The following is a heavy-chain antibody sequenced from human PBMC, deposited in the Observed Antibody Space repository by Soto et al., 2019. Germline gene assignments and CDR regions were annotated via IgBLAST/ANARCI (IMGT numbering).Heavy chain of an antibody. J-gene: IGHJ4*02. Sequence: SETLSLTCTVSGGSISSYYWSWIRQPPGKGLEWIGYIYYSGSTNYNPSLKSRVTISVDTSKNQFSLKLSSVTAADTAVYYCARGSGDYGDYAIDYWGQGTLVTVSS. V-gene: IGHV4-59*01. CDR2: IYYSGST. CDR3: ARGSGDYGDYAIDY. CDR1: GGSISSYY. D-gene: IGHD4-17*01.